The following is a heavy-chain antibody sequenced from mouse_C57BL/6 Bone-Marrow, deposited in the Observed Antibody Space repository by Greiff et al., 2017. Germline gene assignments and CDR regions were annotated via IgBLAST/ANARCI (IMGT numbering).Heavy chain of an antibody. J-gene: IGHJ4*01. Sequence: EVMLVESGGGLVKPGGSLKLSCAASGFTFSDYGMHWVRQAPEKGLEWVAYISSGSSTIYYADTVKGRFTISRDNAKNTLFLQMTSLRSEDTAMYYCARGPNDGAMDYWGQGTSVTVSS. CDR1: GFTFSDYG. D-gene: IGHD2-3*01. V-gene: IGHV5-17*01. CDR2: ISSGSSTI. CDR3: ARGPNDGAMDY.